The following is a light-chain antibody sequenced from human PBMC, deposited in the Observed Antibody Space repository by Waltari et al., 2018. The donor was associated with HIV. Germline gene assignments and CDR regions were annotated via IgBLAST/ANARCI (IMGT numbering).Light chain of an antibody. CDR1: QSVSSSY. CDR3: QQYGSSPLLT. Sequence: EIVLTQSPGTLSLSPGERATPPCRASQSVSSSYLAWYQQKPGQAPRLLIYGASSRATGIPDRFSGSGSGTDFTLTISRLEPEDFAVYYCQQYGSSPLLTFGGGTKVEIK. V-gene: IGKV3-20*01. J-gene: IGKJ4*01. CDR2: GAS.